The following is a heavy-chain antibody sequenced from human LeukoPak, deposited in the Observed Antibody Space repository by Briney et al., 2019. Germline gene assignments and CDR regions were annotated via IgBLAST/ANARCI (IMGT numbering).Heavy chain of an antibody. J-gene: IGHJ4*02. CDR2: ISGSGGST. CDR3: AKYYYGSGSYYKGLDY. D-gene: IGHD3-10*01. CDR1: GFTFSSYG. V-gene: IGHV3-23*01. Sequence: PGGSLRLSCAASGFTFSSYGMSWVRQAPGKGLEWVSAISGSGGSTYYADSVKGRFTISRDNAKNSLYLQMNSLRAEDTAVYYCAKYYYGSGSYYKGLDYWGQGTLVTVSS.